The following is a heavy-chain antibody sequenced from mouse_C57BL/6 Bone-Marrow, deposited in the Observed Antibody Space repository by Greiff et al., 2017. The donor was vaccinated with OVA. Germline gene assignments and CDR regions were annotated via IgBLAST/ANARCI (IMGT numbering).Heavy chain of an antibody. V-gene: IGHV14-3*01. D-gene: IGHD2-12*01. CDR2: IDPANGNT. Sequence: LVEPVAELVRPGASVKLSCTASGFNIQNTYMHWVKQRPEQGLEWIGRIDPANGNTNYTSKFQGKATLTADTSSNTAYLQLSSLTSEDTAIYYCARVRVLPYDYAMDYWGQGTAVTVSS. CDR1: GFNIQNTY. J-gene: IGHJ4*01. CDR3: ARVRVLPYDYAMDY.